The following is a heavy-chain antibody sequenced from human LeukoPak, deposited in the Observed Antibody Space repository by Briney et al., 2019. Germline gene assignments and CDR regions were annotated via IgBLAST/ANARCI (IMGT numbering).Heavy chain of an antibody. V-gene: IGHV3-21*01. D-gene: IGHD3-22*01. J-gene: IGHJ4*02. CDR2: ISSSSSYI. CDR3: AKDYDSSGYYYLYYFDY. CDR1: GFTFSSYS. Sequence: PGGSLRLSCAASGFTFSSYSMNWVRQAPGKGLEWVSSISSSSSYIYYADSVKGRFTISRDNAKNSLYLQMNSLRAEDTAVYYCAKDYDSSGYYYLYYFDYWGQGTLVTVSS.